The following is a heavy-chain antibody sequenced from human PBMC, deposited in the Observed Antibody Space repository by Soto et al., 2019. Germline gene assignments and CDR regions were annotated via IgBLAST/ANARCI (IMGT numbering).Heavy chain of an antibody. Sequence: QITLKESGPTLVKPTQTLTLTCTFSGFSLSTSGVGVGWIRQPPGKALEWLALIYWDDDKRYSPSLKSRLTITKDTSKNQVVLTMTNMDPVATATYYCARPNYYGSGSYYRDWGQGTLVTVSS. CDR3: ARPNYYGSGSYYRD. J-gene: IGHJ4*02. CDR1: GFSLSTSGVG. CDR2: IYWDDDK. D-gene: IGHD3-10*01. V-gene: IGHV2-5*02.